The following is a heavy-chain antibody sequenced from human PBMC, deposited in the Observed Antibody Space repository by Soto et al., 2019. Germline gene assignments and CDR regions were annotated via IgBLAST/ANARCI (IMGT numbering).Heavy chain of an antibody. CDR1: GGSVISGSYY. CDR2: ISDTGSG. V-gene: IGHV4-61*01. Sequence: QVQLQESGPGLVKHSETLSLTCTVSGGSVISGSYYWSWILQPPGKGLEWVGCISDTGSGDYNPSLKSRVTISVHPSTRQFSLRLNSVTAADTAVYYWARAHSGDDPLGMDVWGQGTTVTVSS. CDR3: ARAHSGDDPLGMDV. D-gene: IGHD5-12*01. J-gene: IGHJ6*02.